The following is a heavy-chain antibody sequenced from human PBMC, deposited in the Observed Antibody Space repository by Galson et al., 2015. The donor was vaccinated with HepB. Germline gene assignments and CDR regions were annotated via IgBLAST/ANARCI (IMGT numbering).Heavy chain of an antibody. Sequence: SLRLSCAASGFSLNKFAMHWARQSPVKGLEWVALISYDGGNDYYSDSVKGRFTISRDNSKNTLYLQMNNLRTEDTAMYYCVRGGVHYFDWLPEVVTSFDYWGQGTLVTVSS. D-gene: IGHD3-9*01. CDR3: VRGGVHYFDWLPEVVTSFDY. V-gene: IGHV3-30-3*01. CDR1: GFSLNKFA. CDR2: ISYDGGND. J-gene: IGHJ4*02.